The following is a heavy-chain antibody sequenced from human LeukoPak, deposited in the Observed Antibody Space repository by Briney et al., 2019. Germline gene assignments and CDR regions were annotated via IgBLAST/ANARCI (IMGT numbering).Heavy chain of an antibody. CDR3: ARTSGGRLAVAVDS. J-gene: IGHJ4*02. V-gene: IGHV3-48*04. Sequence: PGGSLRLSCAASGFTFSSYSMNWVRQAPGKGLEWVSYISSSSSTIYYADSVKGRFTISRDNAKNSVYLQMASLRAEDTAVYYCARTSGGRLAVAVDSWGQGTLVTVSS. D-gene: IGHD6-19*01. CDR2: ISSSSSTI. CDR1: GFTFSSYS.